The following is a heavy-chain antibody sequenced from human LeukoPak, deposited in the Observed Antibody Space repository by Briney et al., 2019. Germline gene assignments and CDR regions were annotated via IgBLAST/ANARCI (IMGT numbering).Heavy chain of an antibody. CDR3: ARGSLIRSSGYYYFDY. J-gene: IGHJ4*02. CDR1: GFTFSSYA. V-gene: IGHV3-30-3*01. D-gene: IGHD3-22*01. Sequence: PGGSLRLSCAASGFTFSSYAMHWVRQAPGKGLEWVAVISYDGSNKYYADSVKGRFTISRDNSKNTLYLQMNSLRAEDTAVYYCARGSLIRSSGYYYFDYWGQGTLVTVSS. CDR2: ISYDGSNK.